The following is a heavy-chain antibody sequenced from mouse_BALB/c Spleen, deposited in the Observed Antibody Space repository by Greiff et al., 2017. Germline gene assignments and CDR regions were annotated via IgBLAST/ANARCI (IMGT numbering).Heavy chain of an antibody. CDR3: ARADYRVYAMDY. J-gene: IGHJ4*01. Sequence: VQLQESGAELARPGASVKLSCTASGYTFTSYWMQWVKQRPGQGLEWIGAIYPGDGDTRYTQKFKGKATLTADKSSSTAYMQLSSLASEDSAVYYCARADYRVYAMDYWGQGTSVTVSA. CDR1: GYTFTSYW. V-gene: IGHV1-87*01. CDR2: IYPGDGDT. D-gene: IGHD2-14*01.